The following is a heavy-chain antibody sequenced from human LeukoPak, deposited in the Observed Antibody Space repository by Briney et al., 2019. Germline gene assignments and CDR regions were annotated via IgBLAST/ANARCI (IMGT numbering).Heavy chain of an antibody. CDR1: GGSFSGYY. CDR2: IYTSGST. D-gene: IGHD1-26*01. J-gene: IGHJ5*02. V-gene: IGHV4-59*10. CDR3: ARAPYRTNLFDP. Sequence: SETLSLTCAVYGGSFSGYYWSWIRQPPGKGLEWIGRIYTSGSTDYNPSLKSRVTMSVDTSKNQFSLNLSSVTAADTAVYYCARAPYRTNLFDPWGQGTLVTVSS.